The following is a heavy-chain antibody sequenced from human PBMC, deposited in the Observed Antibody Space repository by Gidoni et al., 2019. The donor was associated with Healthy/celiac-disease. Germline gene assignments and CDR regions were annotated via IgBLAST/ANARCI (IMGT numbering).Heavy chain of an antibody. V-gene: IGHV4-59*01. CDR3: ARVSSPITMDSGV. D-gene: IGHD3-10*01. Sequence: QVQLQESGPGLVKPSETLSPTCTVSGGSISSYYWSWIRQPPGKGLEWIGYIYYSGSTNYNPSLKSRVTISVDTSKNQFSLKLSSVTAADTAVYYCARVSSPITMDSGVWGQGTLVTVSS. CDR2: IYYSGST. J-gene: IGHJ4*02. CDR1: GGSISSYY.